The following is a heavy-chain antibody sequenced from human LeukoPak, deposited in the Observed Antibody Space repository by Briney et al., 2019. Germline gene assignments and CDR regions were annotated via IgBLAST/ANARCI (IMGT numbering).Heavy chain of an antibody. J-gene: IGHJ4*02. CDR3: ARGGVRSGSYSIDY. Sequence: SETLSLTCAVYGGSFSGYYWSWIRQPPGKGLEWVGEINDSGSTNYNPSLKSRVTISVDTSKNQFSLKLSSVTAADTAVYYCARGGVRSGSYSIDYWGQGTLVTVSS. V-gene: IGHV4-34*01. D-gene: IGHD3-10*01. CDR2: INDSGST. CDR1: GGSFSGYY.